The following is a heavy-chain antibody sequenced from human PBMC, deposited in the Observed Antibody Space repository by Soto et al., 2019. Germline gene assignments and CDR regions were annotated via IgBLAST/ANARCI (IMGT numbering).Heavy chain of an antibody. CDR2: IYESGSA. J-gene: IGHJ4*02. D-gene: IGHD2-15*01. Sequence: SETLSLTCTVSGGSISSNNYYWGWVRQPPGKGLEWIGSIYESGSAYYNPSLKSRVTISVDTSKNQFSLKLNSVTAADTAVYYCASLYCSGGSCLDYWGQGTLVTVS. CDR3: ASLYCSGGSCLDY. CDR1: GGSISSNNYY. V-gene: IGHV4-39*01.